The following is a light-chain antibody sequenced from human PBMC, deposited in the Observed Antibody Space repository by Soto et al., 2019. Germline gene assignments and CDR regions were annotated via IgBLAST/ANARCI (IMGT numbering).Light chain of an antibody. CDR3: QQTYSTPWT. CDR1: QIISSY. V-gene: IGKV1-39*01. Sequence: DIQMTQSPSYLSASVGDRVTLTCRASQIISSYFNWYQQKPGQAPKLLIYATSTLQSGVPSRFSGSGSGTGFTLTISSLQPEDFATYYCQQTYSTPWTFGQGTKVDNK. CDR2: ATS. J-gene: IGKJ1*01.